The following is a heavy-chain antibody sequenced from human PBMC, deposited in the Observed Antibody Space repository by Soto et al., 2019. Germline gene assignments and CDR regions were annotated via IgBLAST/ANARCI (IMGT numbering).Heavy chain of an antibody. V-gene: IGHV3-30*18. D-gene: IGHD1-26*01. CDR3: AKEAIPAVAMRVQSGSSGSYFDY. CDR1: GFTFSSYG. Sequence: GGSLRLSCAASGFTFSSYGMHWVRQAPGKGLGWVAVISYDGSNKYYADSVKGRFTISRDNSKNTLYLQMNSLRAEDTAVYYCAKEAIPAVAMRVQSGSSGSYFDYWGQGTLVTVSS. J-gene: IGHJ4*02. CDR2: ISYDGSNK.